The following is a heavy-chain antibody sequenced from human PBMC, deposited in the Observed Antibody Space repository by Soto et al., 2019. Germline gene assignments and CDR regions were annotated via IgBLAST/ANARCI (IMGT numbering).Heavy chain of an antibody. D-gene: IGHD6-13*01. CDR2: ISYDGSNK. CDR1: GFTFSSYG. J-gene: IGHJ4*02. V-gene: IGHV3-30*18. Sequence: GGSLRLSCAASGFTFSSYGMHWVRQAPGKGLEWVAVISYDGSNKYYADSVKGRFTISRDNSKNTLYLQMNSLRAEDTAVYYCAKDCCIAAAGPGLDWGQGTLVTVSS. CDR3: AKDCCIAAAGPGLD.